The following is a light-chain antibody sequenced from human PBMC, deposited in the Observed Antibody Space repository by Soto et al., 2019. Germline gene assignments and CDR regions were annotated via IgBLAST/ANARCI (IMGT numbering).Light chain of an antibody. J-gene: IGKJ1*01. CDR2: DAS. Sequence: DIQMTQSPSTLSASVGDRVTITCRASQSISSWLAWYQQKPGKAPKLLIYDASSLESGVPSRFSGTGSGTEFTPTISSLQPDDFASYYCQQYNSYSGWTFGQGTKVEIK. CDR1: QSISSW. CDR3: QQYNSYSGWT. V-gene: IGKV1-5*01.